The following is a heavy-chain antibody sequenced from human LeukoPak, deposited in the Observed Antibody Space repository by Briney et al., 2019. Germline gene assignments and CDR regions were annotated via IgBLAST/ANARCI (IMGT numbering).Heavy chain of an antibody. V-gene: IGHV3-74*01. J-gene: IGHJ4*02. D-gene: IGHD2-21*02. CDR3: ARSMYCGGDCYYYFDY. Sequence: GGSLRLSCAASGFTFSSYWMHWVRQAPGKGLVWVSRINSDGTIIGYADSVKGRFTISRDNAKNTLYLHMNSLRADDTAVYYCARSMYCGGDCYYYFDYWGQGTLVTVAS. CDR2: INSDGTII. CDR1: GFTFSSYW.